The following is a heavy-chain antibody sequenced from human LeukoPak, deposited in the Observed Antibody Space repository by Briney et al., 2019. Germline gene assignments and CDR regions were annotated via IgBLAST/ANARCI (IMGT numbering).Heavy chain of an antibody. V-gene: IGHV3-33*06. D-gene: IGHD4-11*01. CDR2: IWNDNSNN. Sequence: GGSLRLSCAASGFIFNHHSMHWVRQAPGKGLERVAVIWNDNSNNFYADSVRGRFTPSRDDSRKTVYLQMDTMTVEETCIYYRAKDAQRGLDYSNSLEYWGQGALLTVAS. J-gene: IGHJ4*02. CDR3: AKDAQRGLDYSNSLEY. CDR1: GFIFNHHS.